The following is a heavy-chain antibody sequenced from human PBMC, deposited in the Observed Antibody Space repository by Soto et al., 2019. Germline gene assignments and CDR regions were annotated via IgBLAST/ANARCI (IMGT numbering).Heavy chain of an antibody. CDR3: IKDTSPGGLDY. J-gene: IGHJ4*02. CDR2: LDWNSGRA. CDR1: GFTINDYA. V-gene: IGHV3-9*01. D-gene: IGHD1-26*01. Sequence: EVQVVESGGGLVQPGRSLRLSCEASGFTINDYAMHWLRQAPGKGLEWVAGLDWNSGRADYVDSVRGRLIIFGDNDKNSLSLQMNSLRVEDTALYYCIKDTSPGGLDYWGQGTLFTVSS.